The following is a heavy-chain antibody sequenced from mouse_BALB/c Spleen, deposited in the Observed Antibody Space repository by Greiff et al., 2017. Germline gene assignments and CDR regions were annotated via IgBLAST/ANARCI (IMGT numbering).Heavy chain of an antibody. CDR2: ISSGGSYT. J-gene: IGHJ2*01. CDR1: GFTFSSYG. D-gene: IGHD1-1*01. CDR3: ARQGDGTTVYYFDY. V-gene: IGHV5-6*01. Sequence: EVQLVESGGDLVKPGGSLKLSCAASGFTFSSYGMSWVRQTPDKRLEWVATISSGGSYTYYPDSVKGRFTISRDNAKNTLYLQMSSLKSEDTAMYYCARQGDGTTVYYFDYWGQGTTHTVSS.